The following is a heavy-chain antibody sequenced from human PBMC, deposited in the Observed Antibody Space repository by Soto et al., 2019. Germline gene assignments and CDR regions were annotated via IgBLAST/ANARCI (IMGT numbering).Heavy chain of an antibody. Sequence: ASVRVSCKASGYTFTSYDINWVRQATGQGLEWMGWMNPNSGNTGYAQKFQGRVTMTRNTSISTAYMELSSLRSEDTAVYYCARGVLWFGELFNSAYYYGMDVWGQGTTVTVSS. CDR2: MNPNSGNT. CDR1: GYTFTSYD. D-gene: IGHD3-10*01. V-gene: IGHV1-8*01. CDR3: ARGVLWFGELFNSAYYYGMDV. J-gene: IGHJ6*02.